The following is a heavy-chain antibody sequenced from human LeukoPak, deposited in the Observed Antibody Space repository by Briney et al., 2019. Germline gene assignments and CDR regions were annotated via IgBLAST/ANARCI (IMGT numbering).Heavy chain of an antibody. D-gene: IGHD3-10*01. V-gene: IGHV3-53*05. CDR1: GFTVSSNY. CDR2: IYSGGSI. Sequence: PGGSLRLFCAASGFTVSSNYMSWVRQAPGKGLEWVSVIYSGGSIYYADSVKGRFTISRDNSKNTLYLQMNSLRAEDTAVYYCAKEQLLWSSTRPEFDYWGQGTLVTVSS. CDR3: AKEQLLWSSTRPEFDY. J-gene: IGHJ4*02.